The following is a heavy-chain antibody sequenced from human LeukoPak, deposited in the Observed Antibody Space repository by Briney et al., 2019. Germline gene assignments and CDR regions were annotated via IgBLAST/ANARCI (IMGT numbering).Heavy chain of an antibody. Sequence: SETLSLTCSVSGASISGSYWTWIRQPPGKGLEWIGYISDSGNTNYRPSLRRRVILSADTSKNQFSLKLSSVTAADTAVYYCARRITMIAGYYFDYWGQGTLVTVSS. CDR1: GASISGSY. J-gene: IGHJ4*02. CDR2: ISDSGNT. D-gene: IGHD3-22*01. V-gene: IGHV4-4*09. CDR3: ARRITMIAGYYFDY.